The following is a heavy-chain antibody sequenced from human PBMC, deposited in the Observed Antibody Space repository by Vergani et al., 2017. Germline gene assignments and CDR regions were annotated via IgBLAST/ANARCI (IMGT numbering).Heavy chain of an antibody. Sequence: HVHMVESGGGVVQPGRSLRLSCAASGFRFSDYGMHWVRQAPGRGLEWVALISYDGDTTYYEDSVKGRFTISRVNSKNTLFLQMHSLRVEDTALYYCAKFPLNIATPDRGDFWGQGSLVTVSS. CDR1: GFRFSDYG. J-gene: IGHJ4*02. CDR3: AKFPLNIATPDRGDF. D-gene: IGHD1-14*01. V-gene: IGHV3-30*18. CDR2: ISYDGDTT.